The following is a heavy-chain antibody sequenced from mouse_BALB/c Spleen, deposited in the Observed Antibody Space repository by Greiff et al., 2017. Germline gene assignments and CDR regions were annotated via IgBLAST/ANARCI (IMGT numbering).Heavy chain of an antibody. Sequence: VQLKESGPGLVAPSQSLSITCTVSGFSLTSYGVHWVRQPPGKGLEWLGVIWAGGSTNYNSALMSRLSISKDNSKSQVFLKMNSLQTDDTAMYYCARVGYRYDYYAMDYWGQGTSVTVSS. D-gene: IGHD2-14*01. J-gene: IGHJ4*01. CDR3: ARVGYRYDYYAMDY. V-gene: IGHV2-9*02. CDR1: GFSLTSYG. CDR2: IWAGGST.